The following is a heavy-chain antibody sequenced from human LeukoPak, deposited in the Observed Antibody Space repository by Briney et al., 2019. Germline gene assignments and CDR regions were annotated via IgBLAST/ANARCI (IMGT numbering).Heavy chain of an antibody. CDR3: ARGGCSGGSCPNWFDP. CDR1: GYTFTSYG. Sequence: ASVKVSFKASGYTFTSYGISWVRQAPGQGLEWMGWISAYNGNTNYAQKLQGRVTMTTDTSTSTAYMELRSLRSDDTAVYYCARGGCSGGSCPNWFDPWGQGTLVTVSS. D-gene: IGHD2-15*01. V-gene: IGHV1-18*01. J-gene: IGHJ5*02. CDR2: ISAYNGNT.